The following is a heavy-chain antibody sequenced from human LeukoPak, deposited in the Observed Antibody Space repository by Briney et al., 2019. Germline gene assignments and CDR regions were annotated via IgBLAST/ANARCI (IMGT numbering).Heavy chain of an antibody. CDR1: GSTFSAAW. Sequence: PGGSLRLTCAASGSTFSAAWMNWVRQAPGKGLEWVGRIKSKSNGGTTDLAAPVRDRFTISRDDSKNTLNLQMDSLRTEDTAVYYCVADLPGTNSPYFDYWGQGTLVTVSS. D-gene: IGHD4/OR15-4a*01. V-gene: IGHV3-15*01. CDR2: IKSKSNGGTT. CDR3: VADLPGTNSPYFDY. J-gene: IGHJ4*02.